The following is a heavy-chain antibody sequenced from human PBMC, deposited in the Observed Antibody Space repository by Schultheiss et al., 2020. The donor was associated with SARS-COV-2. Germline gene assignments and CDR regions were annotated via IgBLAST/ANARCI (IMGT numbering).Heavy chain of an antibody. V-gene: IGHV4-30-2*01. CDR1: GGSISSGGYS. CDR2: IYHSGST. Sequence: SETLSLTCAVSGGSISSGGYSWSWIRQPPGKGLEWIGYIYHSGSTNYNPSLKSRVTISVDKSKNQFSLKLSSVTAADTAVYYCARLYQLLYGGMDVWGQGTTVTVSS. CDR3: ARLYQLLYGGMDV. J-gene: IGHJ6*02. D-gene: IGHD2-2*02.